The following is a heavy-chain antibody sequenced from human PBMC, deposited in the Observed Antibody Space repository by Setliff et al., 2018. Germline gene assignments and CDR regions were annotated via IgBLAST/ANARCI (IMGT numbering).Heavy chain of an antibody. J-gene: IGHJ6*02. CDR1: GYTFTGYY. Sequence: VASVKVSCKASGYTFTGYYMHWVRQAPGQGLEWMGWINPNSGGTNYAQKFQGWVTMTRDTSISTAYMELSRLRSDDTAVYYCARGPRITIFGVVSLSLYGMDVWGQGTTVTVSS. D-gene: IGHD3-3*01. CDR2: INPNSGGT. V-gene: IGHV1-2*04. CDR3: ARGPRITIFGVVSLSLYGMDV.